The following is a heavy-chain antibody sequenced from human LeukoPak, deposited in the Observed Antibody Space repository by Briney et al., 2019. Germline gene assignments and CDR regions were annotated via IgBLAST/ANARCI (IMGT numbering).Heavy chain of an antibody. CDR2: IIPIFGTA. J-gene: IGHJ4*02. CDR3: ARDLGRDGHRGLDY. V-gene: IGHV1-69*05. D-gene: IGHD5-24*01. Sequence: SVKVSCKASGGTFSSYAISWVRQAPGQGLEWMGGIIPIFGTANYAQKFQGRVTITTDESTSTAYMELSSLRSEDTAVYYCARDLGRDGHRGLDYWGQGTLSPSPQ. CDR1: GGTFSSYA.